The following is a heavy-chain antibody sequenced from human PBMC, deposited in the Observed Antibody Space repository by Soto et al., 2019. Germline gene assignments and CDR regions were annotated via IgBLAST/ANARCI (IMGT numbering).Heavy chain of an antibody. CDR2: IWFDGSDA. D-gene: IGHD2-15*01. CDR1: GFAFSGYG. V-gene: IGHV3-33*01. Sequence: LRLSCAASGFAFSGYGMHWVRQAPGKGLEWVAFIWFDGSDALYSDSVKGRFSITRDNSKNTLFLQLNSLRGDDTAVYYCAREGYCSGGGCSGGMDVWGQGTTVTVSS. J-gene: IGHJ6*02. CDR3: AREGYCSGGGCSGGMDV.